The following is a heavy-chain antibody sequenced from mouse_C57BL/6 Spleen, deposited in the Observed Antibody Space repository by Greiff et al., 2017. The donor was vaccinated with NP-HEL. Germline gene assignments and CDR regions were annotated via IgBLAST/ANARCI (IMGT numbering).Heavy chain of an antibody. J-gene: IGHJ1*03. D-gene: IGHD1-1*01. CDR1: GYTFTSYW. CDR2: IDPSDSYT. V-gene: IGHV1-69*01. CDR3: ARFTTVVATRYVDV. Sequence: VQLQQPGAELVMPGASVKLSCKASGYTFTSYWMHWVKQRPGQGLEWIGEIDPSDSYTNYNQKFKGKSTLTVDKSSSTAYMQLSSLTSEDSAVYYCARFTTVVATRYVDVWGTGTTVTVSS.